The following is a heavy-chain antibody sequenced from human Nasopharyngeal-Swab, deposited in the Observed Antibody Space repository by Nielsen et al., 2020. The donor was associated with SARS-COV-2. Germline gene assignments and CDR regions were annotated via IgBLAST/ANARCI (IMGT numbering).Heavy chain of an antibody. V-gene: IGHV3-23*01. Sequence: GGSLRLSCAASGFTFSNYAMTWVRQAPGKGLEWVSAIGGSGSYTRYADSVEGRFTISRDNSKNTLFLHMNNLTAEDTAVYYCAKDRDFWDPSYFYYMDVWGKGTTVTVSS. D-gene: IGHD3-3*01. CDR1: GFTFSNYA. J-gene: IGHJ6*03. CDR2: IGGSGSYT. CDR3: AKDRDFWDPSYFYYMDV.